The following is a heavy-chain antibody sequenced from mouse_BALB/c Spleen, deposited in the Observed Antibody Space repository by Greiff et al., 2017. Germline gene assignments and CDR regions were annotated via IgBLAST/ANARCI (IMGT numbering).Heavy chain of an antibody. Sequence: QVQLKQSGAELARPGASVKMSCKASGYTFTSYTMHWVKQRPGQGLEWIGYINPSSGYTNYNQKFKDKATLTADKSSSTAYMQLSSLTSEDSAVYYCAREEDYGLDYWGQGTTLTVSS. CDR2: INPSSGYT. CDR3: AREEDYGLDY. J-gene: IGHJ2*01. V-gene: IGHV1-4*01. D-gene: IGHD1-2*01. CDR1: GYTFTSYT.